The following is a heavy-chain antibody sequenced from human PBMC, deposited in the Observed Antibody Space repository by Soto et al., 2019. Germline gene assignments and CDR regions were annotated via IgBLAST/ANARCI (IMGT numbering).Heavy chain of an antibody. CDR2: ISAYNGNT. CDR1: GYTFTSYG. J-gene: IGHJ4*02. D-gene: IGHD3-22*01. V-gene: IGHV1-18*01. CDR3: ARVSRVFYYDSSGYYFDH. Sequence: ASVKVSCKASGYTFTSYGISWVRQATGQGLEWMGWISAYNGNTNYAQKLQGRVTMTTDTSTSTAYMELRSLRSDDTAVYYCARVSRVFYYDSSGYYFDHWGQGTLVTVSS.